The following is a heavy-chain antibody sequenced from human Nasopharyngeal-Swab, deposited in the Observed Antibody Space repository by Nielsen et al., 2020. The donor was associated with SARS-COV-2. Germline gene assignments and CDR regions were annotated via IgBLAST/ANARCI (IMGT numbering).Heavy chain of an antibody. D-gene: IGHD5-24*01. Sequence: SETLSLTCAVSGYSMNSGYYWGWIRQPPGKGLEWIGSIYHSGSTYYNPSLKSRVTLSIDTSKNQFSLKLSSVTAADTAVYYCARVVEMAAILDYWGQGTLVTVSS. CDR2: IYHSGST. CDR3: ARVVEMAAILDY. J-gene: IGHJ4*02. CDR1: GYSMNSGYY. V-gene: IGHV4-38-2*01.